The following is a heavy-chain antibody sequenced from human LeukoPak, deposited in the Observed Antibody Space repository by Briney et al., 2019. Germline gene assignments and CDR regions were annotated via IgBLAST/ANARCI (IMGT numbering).Heavy chain of an antibody. D-gene: IGHD3-10*01. V-gene: IGHV3-7*01. Sequence: GGSLRLSCSTSGFTFSKYWMTWIRQAPAKGLEWVANIRQDAIDKYYVDSVKGRFTISRDNVKNSLYLQMNSLRTEDTAVYYCATHPGDYWFGYLQLWGQGTLVTVSS. CDR1: GFTFSKYW. CDR2: IRQDAIDK. J-gene: IGHJ4*02. CDR3: ATHPGDYWFGYLQL.